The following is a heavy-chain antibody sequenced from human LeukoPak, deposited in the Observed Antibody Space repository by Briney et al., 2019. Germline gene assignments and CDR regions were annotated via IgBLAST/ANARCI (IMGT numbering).Heavy chain of an antibody. V-gene: IGHV3-21*01. Sequence: GGSLRLSCAASGFSFSNYYVNWVRQAPGKGLEWVSCISSGSTYIFYADSVRGRFAISRDNARNSLYLQMNSLRADDTAVYYCARENHGSFDYWGQGSLVTVSS. D-gene: IGHD1-14*01. CDR3: ARENHGSFDY. CDR1: GFSFSNYY. J-gene: IGHJ4*02. CDR2: ISSGSTYI.